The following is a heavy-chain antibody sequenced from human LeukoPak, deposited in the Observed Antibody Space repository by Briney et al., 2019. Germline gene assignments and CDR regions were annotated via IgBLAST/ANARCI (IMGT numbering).Heavy chain of an antibody. V-gene: IGHV3-30*04. J-gene: IGHJ4*02. CDR3: ARDPIAVGAYYFDH. D-gene: IGHD6-19*01. CDR1: GFTLTSYA. Sequence: PGRSLRLSCAASGFTLTSYALHWVRQAPGKGLEWVAFISSDGANIYYTDSVKGRFTISRDSSKNTVSLQMNSLRAEDTAVYYCARDPIAVGAYYFDHWGQGTLVTVSS. CDR2: ISSDGANI.